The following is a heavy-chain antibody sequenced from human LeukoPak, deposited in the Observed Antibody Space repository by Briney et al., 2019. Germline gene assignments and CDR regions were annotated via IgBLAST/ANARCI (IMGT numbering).Heavy chain of an antibody. CDR3: ASSAAYCGGDCHRGYFDY. CDR2: ILPIFGTA. V-gene: IGHV1-69*13. D-gene: IGHD2-21*02. CDR1: GGTFSSYA. J-gene: IGHJ4*02. Sequence: ASVKVSCKASGGTFSSYAISWVRQAPGQGLEWNGWILPIFGTANYAQKFQGRVTITADESTSTAYMELSSLRSEDTAVYYCASSAAYCGGDCHRGYFDYWGQGTLVTVSS.